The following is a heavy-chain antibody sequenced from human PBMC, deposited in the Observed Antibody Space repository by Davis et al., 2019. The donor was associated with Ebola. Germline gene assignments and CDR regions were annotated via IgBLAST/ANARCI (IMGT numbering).Heavy chain of an antibody. V-gene: IGHV4-38-2*01. D-gene: IGHD3-22*01. J-gene: IGHJ4*02. Sequence: PSETLSLTCAVSGHTISRGYYWGLTRQPPGKGLEGIGSIYHSGSTYHNPSHKSRVTISVDTSKNQFSLKLSSVTAEDTAVYYCASGYYDSSGTESFDYWGQGTLVTVSS. CDR2: IYHSGST. CDR3: ASGYYDSSGTESFDY. CDR1: GHTISRGYY.